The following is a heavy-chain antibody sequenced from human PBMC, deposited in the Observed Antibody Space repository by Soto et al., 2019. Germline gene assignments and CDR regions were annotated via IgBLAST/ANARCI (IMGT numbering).Heavy chain of an antibody. J-gene: IGHJ6*02. CDR3: ARDGTAMVRGVTYVYYYYGMDV. CDR2: INPNSGGT. Sequence: ASVEVSCKASGYTFTGYYMHWVRQAPGQGLEWMGWINPNSGGTNYAQKFQGWVTMTRDTSISTAYMELSRLRSDDTAVYYCARDGTAMVRGVTYVYYYYGMDVWGHGTSVTPSS. CDR1: GYTFTGYY. V-gene: IGHV1-2*04. D-gene: IGHD3-10*01.